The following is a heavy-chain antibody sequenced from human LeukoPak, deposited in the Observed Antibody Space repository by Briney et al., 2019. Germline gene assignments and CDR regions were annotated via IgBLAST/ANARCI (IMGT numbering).Heavy chain of an antibody. D-gene: IGHD3-3*01. CDR1: GFTFSSYA. CDR2: ISGSGGST. CDR3: AKVPIDDFWSGYYFDY. Sequence: GGSLRLSCAASGFTFSSYAMSWVRQAPGKGLEWVSAISGSGGSTYYADSVKGRFTISRDNSKNTLYLQMNSLRAEDTAVYYCAKVPIDDFWSGYYFDYWGQGTLVTVSS. J-gene: IGHJ4*02. V-gene: IGHV3-23*01.